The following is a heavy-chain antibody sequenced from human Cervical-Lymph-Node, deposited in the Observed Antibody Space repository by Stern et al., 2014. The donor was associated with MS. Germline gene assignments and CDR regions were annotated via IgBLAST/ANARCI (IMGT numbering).Heavy chain of an antibody. D-gene: IGHD2-21*02. V-gene: IGHV3-30-3*01. Sequence: VQLVESGGGVVQPGRSLRLSCAASGFTFSSYTMDWVRQAPGKGLEWVAVISYDENNKYYADSVKGRFTISRDNSKNTLYLQMNSLRAEDTAVYYCARASNAYFAGDCYSGYWGQGTLVTVSS. CDR3: ARASNAYFAGDCYSGY. CDR2: ISYDENNK. CDR1: GFTFSSYT. J-gene: IGHJ4*02.